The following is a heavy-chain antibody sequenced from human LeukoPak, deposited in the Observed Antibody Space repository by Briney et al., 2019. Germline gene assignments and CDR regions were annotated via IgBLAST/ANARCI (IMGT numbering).Heavy chain of an antibody. Sequence: SQTLSLTCTVSGGSISSGGYYWSWIRQHPGKGLEWIGYIHYSGSTYYNPSLKSRVTISVDTSKNQFSLKLSSVTAADTAVYYCARDRGDYGNFDYWGQGTLVTVSS. CDR1: GGSISSGGYY. D-gene: IGHD4-17*01. J-gene: IGHJ4*02. CDR2: IHYSGST. V-gene: IGHV4-31*03. CDR3: ARDRGDYGNFDY.